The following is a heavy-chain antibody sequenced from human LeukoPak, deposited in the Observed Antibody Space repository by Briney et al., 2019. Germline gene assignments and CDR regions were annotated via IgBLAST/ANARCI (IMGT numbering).Heavy chain of an antibody. Sequence: SETLSLTCTVSGGSISSGGYYWSWIRQPPGKGLEWIGYIYHSGSTYYNPSLKSRVTISVDRSKNQLSLKLSSVTAADTAVYYCARARGPRITIFGVVISPHLDYWGQGTLVTVSS. CDR2: IYHSGST. V-gene: IGHV4-30-2*01. CDR1: GGSISSGGYY. CDR3: ARARGPRITIFGVVISPHLDY. D-gene: IGHD3-3*01. J-gene: IGHJ4*02.